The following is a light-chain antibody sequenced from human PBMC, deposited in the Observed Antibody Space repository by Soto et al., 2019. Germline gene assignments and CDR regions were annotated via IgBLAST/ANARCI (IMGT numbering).Light chain of an antibody. CDR1: SSNIGAGYD. J-gene: IGLJ3*02. V-gene: IGLV1-40*02. CDR2: GNT. Sequence: QSVLTQPPSVSGAPGQSITISCSGTSSNIGAGYDVHWYQQFPGTAPKLLIFGNTNRPSGVPDRFSGSKSGTSASLAITGLQPEDEADYHCQSYDDSLSGMVFGGGTKVTVL. CDR3: QSYDDSLSGMV.